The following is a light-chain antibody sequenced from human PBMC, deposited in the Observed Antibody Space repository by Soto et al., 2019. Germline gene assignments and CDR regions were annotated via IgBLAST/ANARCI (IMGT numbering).Light chain of an antibody. CDR3: QKYYNTPYT. CDR2: WAS. CDR1: QSIFDMSDNKKY. V-gene: IGKV4-1*01. J-gene: IGKJ2*01. Sequence: DIVMTQSPDSLAVSLGERATINCKSSQSIFDMSDNKKYLAWYQQRPGQPPKLLIYWASTRESGVPDRFSGSGSGKEFTLTIRRLQDADVARYYCQKYYNTPYTFRQGTKLEIK.